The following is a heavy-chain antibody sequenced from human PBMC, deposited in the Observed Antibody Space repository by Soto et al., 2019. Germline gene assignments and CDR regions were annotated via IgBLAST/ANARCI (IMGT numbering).Heavy chain of an antibody. D-gene: IGHD2-15*01. CDR2: INSDGSST. CDR1: GFTFNSYW. J-gene: IGHJ4*02. V-gene: IGHV3-74*01. CDR3: VRTSLVVAAATLEDY. Sequence: EVQLVESGGGLVQPGGSLRLSCAASGFTFNSYWMHWVRQAPWKGLVWVSGINSDGSSTSYADSVKGRFTISRDNAKNTLYLQMNSPRAEDTAVYYCVRTSLVVAAATLEDYWGQGTLVTVSS.